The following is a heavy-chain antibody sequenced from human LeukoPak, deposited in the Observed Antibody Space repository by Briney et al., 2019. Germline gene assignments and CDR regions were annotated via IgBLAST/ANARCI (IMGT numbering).Heavy chain of an antibody. Sequence: SETLSLTCTVSGGSISSSSYYWGWIRQPPGKGLEWIGSIYYSGSTNYNPSLKSRVTISVDTSKNQFSLKLSSVTAADTAVCYCARGTPPTVTTFWWFDPWGQGTLVTVSS. CDR2: IYYSGST. D-gene: IGHD4-17*01. J-gene: IGHJ5*02. V-gene: IGHV4-39*07. CDR1: GGSISSSSYY. CDR3: ARGTPPTVTTFWWFDP.